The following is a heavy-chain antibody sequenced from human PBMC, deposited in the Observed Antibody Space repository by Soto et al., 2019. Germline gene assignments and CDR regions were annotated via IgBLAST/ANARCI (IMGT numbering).Heavy chain of an antibody. CDR2: TYFRSKWYN. CDR1: GDSVSSNTAS. V-gene: IGHV6-1*01. Sequence: SQTLSLTCAISGDSVSSNTASWNWIRQSPSRGLEWLGRTYFRSKWYNDYAVSVKSRIIINPDTSNDQFSLQLNSVTPEDTAVYFCAKGDNLGPKTGYAFDPWGQGIMVTVSS. CDR3: AKGDNLGPKTGYAFDP. D-gene: IGHD5-12*01. J-gene: IGHJ5*02.